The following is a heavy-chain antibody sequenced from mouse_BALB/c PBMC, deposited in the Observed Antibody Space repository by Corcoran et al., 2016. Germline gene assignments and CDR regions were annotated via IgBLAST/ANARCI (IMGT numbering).Heavy chain of an antibody. CDR1: GYTFTTAG. V-gene: IGHV9-4*02. J-gene: IGHJ3*01. Sequence: QIQLVQSGPELKKPGETVRISCKDSGYTFTTAGMQWVQKMPGKGVKWIGWINTHSGVPKYAEAFKGRFAFSLETSASTAYLQISNLKNEDTATYFCARQRVYDYDWFAYWGQGTLVTVSA. CDR3: ARQRVYDYDWFAY. CDR2: INTHSGVP. D-gene: IGHD2-4*01.